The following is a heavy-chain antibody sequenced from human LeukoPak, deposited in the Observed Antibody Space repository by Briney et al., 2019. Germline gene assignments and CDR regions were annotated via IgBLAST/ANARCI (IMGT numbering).Heavy chain of an antibody. CDR1: GFTFSSYS. V-gene: IGHV3-21*03. CDR2: ISSSSSYI. Sequence: GGSLRLSCAASGFTFSSYSMNWVRQAPGKGLEWVSSISSSSSYIYYADSVKGRFTISRDNAKNSLYLQMNSLRAEDTALYYCARERTYYYDSNPDYFDYWGQGTLVTVSS. D-gene: IGHD3-22*01. CDR3: ARERTYYYDSNPDYFDY. J-gene: IGHJ4*02.